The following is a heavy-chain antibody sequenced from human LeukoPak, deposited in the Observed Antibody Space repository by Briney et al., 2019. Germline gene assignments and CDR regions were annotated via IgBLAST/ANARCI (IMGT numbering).Heavy chain of an antibody. Sequence: PGGSLRLSCAASGFTFSSYAMSWVRQAPGKGLEWVSAISGSGGSTYYADSVKGRFTISRDNSKNTLYLQMNSLRAEDTAVYYCAKDEWTAAGIFSSYGMDVWGQGTTVTVSS. D-gene: IGHD6-13*01. J-gene: IGHJ6*02. CDR3: AKDEWTAAGIFSSYGMDV. CDR2: ISGSGGST. V-gene: IGHV3-23*01. CDR1: GFTFSSYA.